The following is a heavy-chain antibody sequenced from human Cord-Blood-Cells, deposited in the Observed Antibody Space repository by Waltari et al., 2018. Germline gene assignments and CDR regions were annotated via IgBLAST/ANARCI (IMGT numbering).Heavy chain of an antibody. CDR2: IWYDGSNK. J-gene: IGHJ4*02. CDR3: ARARITDYGDYYFDY. D-gene: IGHD4-17*01. V-gene: IGHV3-33*01. Sequence: QVQLVESGGGVVQPGRSLRLPCAASGFTFSSYGMHWVRQSPGKGLEWVAVIWYDGSNKYYADSVKGRFTISRDNSKNTLYLQMNSLRAEDTAVYYCARARITDYGDYYFDYWGQGTLVTVSS. CDR1: GFTFSSYG.